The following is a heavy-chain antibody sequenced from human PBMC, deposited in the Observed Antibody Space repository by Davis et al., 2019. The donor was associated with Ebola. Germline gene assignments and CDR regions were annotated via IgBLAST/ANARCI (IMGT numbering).Heavy chain of an antibody. CDR2: IYYSGST. CDR3: ARLTTVTTALDY. D-gene: IGHD4-17*01. CDR1: GGSISSYY. Sequence: MPSETLSLTCTVSGGSISSYYWSWIRQPPGKGLEWIGYIYYSGSTNYNPSLKSRVTISVDTSKNQFSLKLSSVTAADTAVYYCARLTTVTTALDYWGQGTLVTVSS. J-gene: IGHJ4*02. V-gene: IGHV4-59*01.